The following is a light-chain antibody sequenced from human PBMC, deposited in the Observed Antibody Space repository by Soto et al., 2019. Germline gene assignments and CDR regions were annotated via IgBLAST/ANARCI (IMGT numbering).Light chain of an antibody. CDR1: QDIRNE. CDR2: SAS. CDR3: LQHYNYPST. J-gene: IGKJ1*01. V-gene: IGKV1-6*01. Sequence: AIQMTQSPSSLSASVGDRVTITCRASQDIRNELAWYQHNPGKDPKLLIYSASYLQGGVPSRFRGAGSGPDFTLTISGLQPEDFATYYCLQHYNYPSTFGQGTKVEIK.